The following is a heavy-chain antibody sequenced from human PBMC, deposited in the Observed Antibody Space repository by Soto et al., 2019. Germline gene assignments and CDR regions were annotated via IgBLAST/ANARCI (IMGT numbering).Heavy chain of an antibody. Sequence: ASVKVSCKASGYTFTSYGISWVRQAPGQGLEWMGWISAYNGNTNYAQKLQGRVTMTTDTSTSTAYMELRSLRSDDTAVYYCARDIVVVPAATSVFDYWGQGTLVTVSS. D-gene: IGHD2-2*01. CDR2: ISAYNGNT. CDR3: ARDIVVVPAATSVFDY. V-gene: IGHV1-18*01. CDR1: GYTFTSYG. J-gene: IGHJ4*02.